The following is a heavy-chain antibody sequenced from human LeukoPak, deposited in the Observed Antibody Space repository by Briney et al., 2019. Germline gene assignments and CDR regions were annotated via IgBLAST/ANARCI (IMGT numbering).Heavy chain of an antibody. V-gene: IGHV4-4*07. J-gene: IGHJ6*03. CDR2: IYTSGST. D-gene: IGHD5-12*01. CDR3: ARQGVIVATTTSYYYMDV. CDR1: GGSISSYY. Sequence: PSETLSLTCTVSGGSISSYYWSWIRQPAGKGLEWIGRIYTSGSTNYNPSLKSRVTISVDTSKNQFSLKLSSVTAADTAVYYCARQGVIVATTTSYYYMDVWGKGTTVTVSS.